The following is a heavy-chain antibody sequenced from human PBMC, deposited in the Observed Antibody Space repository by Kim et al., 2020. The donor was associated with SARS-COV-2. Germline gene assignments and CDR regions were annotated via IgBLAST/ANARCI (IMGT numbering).Heavy chain of an antibody. V-gene: IGHV3-33*01. CDR1: GFTFGANG. Sequence: GGSLRLSCAASGFTFGANGMNWVRQAPGKGLEWVAVIWYDGSHKYYADSVKGRFIISRDNSKNTLYLQMNSLRAEDTALYYCARGLDSSGYHYYDALDIWGQGTLVTVSS. CDR2: IWYDGSHK. D-gene: IGHD3-22*01. J-gene: IGHJ3*02. CDR3: ARGLDSSGYHYYDALDI.